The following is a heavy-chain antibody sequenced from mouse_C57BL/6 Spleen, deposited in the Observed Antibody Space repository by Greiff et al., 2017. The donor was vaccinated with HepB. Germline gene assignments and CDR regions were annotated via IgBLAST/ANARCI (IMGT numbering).Heavy chain of an antibody. CDR2: IYPGDGDT. CDR1: GYAFSSSW. V-gene: IGHV1-82*01. J-gene: IGHJ1*03. D-gene: IGHD1-1*01. CDR3: AGGGSSSRYFDV. Sequence: VQLQQSGPELVKPGASVKISCKASGYAFSSSWMNWVKQRPGKGLEWIGRIYPGDGDTNYNGKFKGKATLTADKSSSTAYMQLSSLTSEDSAVYFCAGGGSSSRYFDVWGTGTTVTVSS.